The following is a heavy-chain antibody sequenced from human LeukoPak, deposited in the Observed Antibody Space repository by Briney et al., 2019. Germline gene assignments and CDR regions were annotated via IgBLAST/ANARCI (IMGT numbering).Heavy chain of an antibody. CDR3: ARGSCDYVWGSYRYTYYMDV. CDR2: INPNSGGT. J-gene: IGHJ6*03. V-gene: IGHV1-2*02. Sequence: GASVKVSCKASGYTFTGYYMHWVRQAPGQGLERMGWINPNSGGTNYAQKFQGRVTMTRDTSISTAYMELSRLRSDDTAVYYCARGSCDYVWGSYRYTYYMDVWGKGTTVSVSS. CDR1: GYTFTGYY. D-gene: IGHD3-16*02.